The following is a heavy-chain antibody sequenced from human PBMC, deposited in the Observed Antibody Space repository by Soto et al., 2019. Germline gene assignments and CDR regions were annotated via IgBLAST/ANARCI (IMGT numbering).Heavy chain of an antibody. CDR1: GYTFTGYY. CDR3: ARELTGDSPLDWYFDL. CDR2: INPNSGGT. D-gene: IGHD7-27*01. Sequence: QVQLVQSGAEVKKPGASVKVSCKASGYTFTGYYMHWVRQAPGQGLEWMGWINPNSGGTNYAQKFQGWVTITRDPSISTAYMALSRLRPDDTAVYYCARELTGDSPLDWYFDLWGRGTLVTVSS. V-gene: IGHV1-2*04. J-gene: IGHJ2*01.